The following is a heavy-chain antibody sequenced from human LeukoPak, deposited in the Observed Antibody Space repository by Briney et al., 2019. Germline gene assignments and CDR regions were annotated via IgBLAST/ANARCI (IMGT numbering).Heavy chain of an antibody. J-gene: IGHJ6*03. Sequence: PSETLSLTCSVSGDSISSYYWSWIRQPPGKGLEWIGYTYYSGSTDYNPSLKSRVTMSVDTSKSHFSLHLSSVTAADTAVYYCARLPRYYYIDVWGKGTTVTVSS. CDR2: TYYSGST. V-gene: IGHV4-59*01. CDR3: ARLPRYYYIDV. CDR1: GDSISSYY.